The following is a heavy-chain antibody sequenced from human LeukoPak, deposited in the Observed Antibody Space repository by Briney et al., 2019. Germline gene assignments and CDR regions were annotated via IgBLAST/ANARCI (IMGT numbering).Heavy chain of an antibody. CDR1: GGSFSGYY. Sequence: SETLSLTCAVSGGSFSGYYWSWIRQPPGKGLEWIGEINHSGSTNYNPSLKSRVTISVDTSKNQFSLKLSSVTAADTAVYYCARGPNTYYDYIWGSYRPYYFDYWGQGTLVTVSS. CDR2: INHSGST. D-gene: IGHD3-16*02. V-gene: IGHV4-34*01. J-gene: IGHJ4*02. CDR3: ARGPNTYYDYIWGSYRPYYFDY.